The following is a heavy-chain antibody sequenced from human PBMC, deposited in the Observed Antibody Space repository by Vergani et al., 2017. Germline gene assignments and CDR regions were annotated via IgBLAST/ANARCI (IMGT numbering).Heavy chain of an antibody. D-gene: IGHD6-19*01. CDR3: ARVEQWLVPSYGMDV. Sequence: GKGLEWMGIIYPGDSDTRYSPSFQGQVTISADKSISTAYLQWSSLKASDTAMYYCARVEQWLVPSYGMDVWGQGTTVTVSS. J-gene: IGHJ6*02. CDR2: IYPGDSDT. V-gene: IGHV5-51*01.